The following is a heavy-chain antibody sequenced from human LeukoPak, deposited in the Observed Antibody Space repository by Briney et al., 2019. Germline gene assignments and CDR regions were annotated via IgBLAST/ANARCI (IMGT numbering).Heavy chain of an antibody. CDR3: AKDQVDYYDSSGYPDY. D-gene: IGHD3-22*01. CDR2: INSDGSST. J-gene: IGHJ4*02. V-gene: IGHV3-74*01. Sequence: QSGGSLRLSCAASGFTFSSYWMHWVRQAPGKGLVWVSRINSDGSSTSYADSVKGRFTISRDNSKNTLYLQMNSLRAEDTAVYYCAKDQVDYYDSSGYPDYWGQGTLVTVSS. CDR1: GFTFSSYW.